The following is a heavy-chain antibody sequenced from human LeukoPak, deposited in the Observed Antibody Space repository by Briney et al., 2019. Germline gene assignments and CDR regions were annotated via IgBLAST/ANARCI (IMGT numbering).Heavy chain of an antibody. D-gene: IGHD6-13*01. J-gene: IGHJ5*02. CDR2: IYYSGST. CDR3: ASTYSSSWTSNWFDP. Sequence: SETLSLTCTVSGGSISSYYWSWIRQPPGKGLEWIGYIYYSGSTNYNPSLKSRVTISVDTSKNQFSLKLSSVTAADTAVYYCASTYSSSWTSNWFDPWGQGTLVTVSS. V-gene: IGHV4-59*12. CDR1: GGSISSYY.